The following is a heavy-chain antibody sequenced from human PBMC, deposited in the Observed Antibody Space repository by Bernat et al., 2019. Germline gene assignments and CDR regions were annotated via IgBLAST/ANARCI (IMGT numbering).Heavy chain of an antibody. D-gene: IGHD1-1*01. CDR1: YTITSYA. Sequence: YTITSYAITWVRQAPGQGLEWVVWVIVDNSRREYAQRLQCRVTMTTDTSTSTAYMELRSLRSDDTAAYYCERTTISRKWTYEVHWGKG. J-gene: IGHJ1*01. V-gene: IGHV1-18*01. CDR2: VIVDNSRR. CDR3: ERTTISRKWTYEVH.